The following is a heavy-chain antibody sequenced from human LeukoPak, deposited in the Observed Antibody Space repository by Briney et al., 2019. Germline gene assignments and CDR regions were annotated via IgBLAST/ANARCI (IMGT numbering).Heavy chain of an antibody. D-gene: IGHD1-7*01. CDR2: INPNSGGT. V-gene: IGHV1-2*02. CDR3: ARVPHRGTIVELPGTILDAFDI. CDR1: GYTFTVTGYY. Sequence: ASVKVSCKVSGYTFTVTGYYIHWVRRAPGQGLEWMGWINPNSGGTNYAQRLQGRITMTRDTSISTAYMELSSLRSDDTALYYCARVPHRGTIVELPGTILDAFDIWSQGTMVTVSS. J-gene: IGHJ3*02.